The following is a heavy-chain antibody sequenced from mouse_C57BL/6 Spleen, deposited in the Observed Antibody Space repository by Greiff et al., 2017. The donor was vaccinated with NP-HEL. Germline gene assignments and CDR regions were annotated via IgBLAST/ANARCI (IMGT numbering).Heavy chain of an antibody. CDR1: GYTFTSYW. V-gene: IGHV14-2*01. CDR3: ARDDYGFAY. D-gene: IGHD2-4*01. CDR2: IDPEDGET. J-gene: IGHJ3*01. Sequence: VQLQQSGAELAKPGASVKLSCKASGYTFTSYWMHWVKQRPGQGLEWIGRIDPEDGETKYAPKFQGKATITADTSSNTAYLQLSSLTSEDTAVYYCARDDYGFAYWGQGTLVTVSA.